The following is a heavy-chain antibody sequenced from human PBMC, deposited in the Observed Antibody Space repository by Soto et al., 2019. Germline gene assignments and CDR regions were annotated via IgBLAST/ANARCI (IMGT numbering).Heavy chain of an antibody. V-gene: IGHV4-61*01. CDR1: GGSVSSGSYY. CDR3: ARISGYSYGLPPYFDY. CDR2: IYYSGST. J-gene: IGHJ4*02. D-gene: IGHD5-18*01. Sequence: QVQLQESGPGLVKPSETLSLTCIVSGGSVSSGSYYWSWIRQPPGKGLEWIGYIYYSGSTNYNPSLKSRVTISVDPSKNQFSLKLSSVTAADTAVYYCARISGYSYGLPPYFDYWGQGTLVTVSS.